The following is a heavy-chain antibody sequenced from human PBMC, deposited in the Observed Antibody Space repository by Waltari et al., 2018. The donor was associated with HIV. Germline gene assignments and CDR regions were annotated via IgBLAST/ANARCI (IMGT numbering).Heavy chain of an antibody. Sequence: EVQLVESGGGLVKPGGSLRLSCAASGFTFSSYSMNWVRQAPGEGLGWVSSISSSSSYIYYADSVKGRFTISRDNAKNSLYLQMNSLRAEDTVVYYCARALSWSYGYWGQGTLVTVSS. V-gene: IGHV3-21*01. D-gene: IGHD3-10*01. CDR2: ISSSSSYI. CDR1: GFTFSSYS. CDR3: ARALSWSYGY. J-gene: IGHJ4*02.